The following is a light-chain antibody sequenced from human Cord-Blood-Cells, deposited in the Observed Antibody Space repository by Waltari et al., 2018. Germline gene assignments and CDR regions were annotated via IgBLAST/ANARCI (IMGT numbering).Light chain of an antibody. CDR1: QDISNY. CDR2: DAS. CDR3: QQYDNLLFT. Sequence: DIQMTQSPSSLSAFVGDRVTITCQASQDISNYLTWYQQKPGKAPKLLIYDASNLETGVPSRFSGSGSGTDFTFTISSLQPEDIATYYCQQYDNLLFTFGPGTKVDIK. V-gene: IGKV1-33*01. J-gene: IGKJ3*01.